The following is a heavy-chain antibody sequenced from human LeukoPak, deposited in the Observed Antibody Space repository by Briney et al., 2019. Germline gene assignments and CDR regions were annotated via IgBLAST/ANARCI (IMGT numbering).Heavy chain of an antibody. V-gene: IGHV3-43*02. CDR3: AEADINGWFFIDY. D-gene: IGHD6-19*01. CDR2: IRGDSAFS. CDR1: GFTFEDYA. Sequence: GGSLRLSCAASGFTFEDYAMHWVRQTPGKGLEWVSLIRGDSAFSNYADSVKGRFTISRDNSKNSLYLQMNRLTTEDTALYYCAEADINGWFFIDYWGQGTLVTVSS. J-gene: IGHJ4*02.